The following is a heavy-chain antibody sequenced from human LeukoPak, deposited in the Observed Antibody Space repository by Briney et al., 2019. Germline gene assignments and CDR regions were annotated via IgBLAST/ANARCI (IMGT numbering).Heavy chain of an antibody. D-gene: IGHD2-2*01. CDR2: MYIDGGT. J-gene: IGHJ4*02. V-gene: IGHV3-53*01. CDR3: ARSVAPAARLDY. CDR1: GFAVSTNY. Sequence: HPGGSLRLSCAASGFAVSTNYMNWVRQGPGKGLEWVSAMYIDGGTYYADSVKGRFTISRDNSKNTLHLQMNSLRAEDTAVYYCARSVAPAARLDYWGQGTLVTVSS.